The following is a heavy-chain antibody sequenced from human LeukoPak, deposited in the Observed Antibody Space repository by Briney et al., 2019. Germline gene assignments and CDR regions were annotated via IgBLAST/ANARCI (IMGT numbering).Heavy chain of an antibody. Sequence: GGSLRLSCAASGFTLSSYAMSWVRQAPGKGLEWVSAISGSSDSTYYADSVEGRFTISRDNSKNTLYLQMNSLRAEDTAVYYCARAGTTVVYLDYWGQGTRVTVSS. V-gene: IGHV3-23*01. CDR1: GFTLSSYA. CDR2: ISGSSDST. D-gene: IGHD1-7*01. J-gene: IGHJ4*02. CDR3: ARAGTTVVYLDY.